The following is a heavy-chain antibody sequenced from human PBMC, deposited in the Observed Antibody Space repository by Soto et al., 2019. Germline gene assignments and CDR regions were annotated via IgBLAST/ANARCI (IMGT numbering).Heavy chain of an antibody. CDR2: IRSRPHNYAT. J-gene: IGHJ4*02. Sequence: DVQLVESGGGLVQIGGSLKLSCVTPGLNFSGSAMHWDRQASGKGLEWVARIRSRPHNYATTYAASVEGRFTISRDDLKNTVYLQMNGLKTEDTALYYCTTEGDFWGRGTLVTVSS. V-gene: IGHV3-73*02. CDR1: GLNFSGSA. CDR3: TTEGDF.